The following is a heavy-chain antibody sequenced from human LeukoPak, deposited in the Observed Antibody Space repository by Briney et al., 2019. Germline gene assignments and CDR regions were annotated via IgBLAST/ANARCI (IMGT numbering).Heavy chain of an antibody. Sequence: GASVKVSSTASVYTFTGYYMHWVRQAPGQGLEWLGWINPNSGGTNYAQKFQGRVTMTRDTSISTAYMELSSLRSDDTAVYYCARGWEAAAGRAFDYWGQGTRVTVSS. CDR2: INPNSGGT. V-gene: IGHV1-2*02. CDR3: ARGWEAAAGRAFDY. CDR1: VYTFTGYY. J-gene: IGHJ4*02. D-gene: IGHD6-13*01.